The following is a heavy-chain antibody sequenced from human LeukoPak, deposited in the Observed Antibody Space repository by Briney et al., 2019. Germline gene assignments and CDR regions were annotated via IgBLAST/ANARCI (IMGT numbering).Heavy chain of an antibody. CDR3: ARGEITMVRGVIIWDYMDV. J-gene: IGHJ6*03. D-gene: IGHD3-10*01. V-gene: IGHV1-18*01. CDR1: GYTFTTYG. Sequence: ASVKVSCKASGYTFTTYGISWVRQAPGQGLELMGWISAYGGNTDYAQKFQGRVTMTTDTSTSTAYMELRSLRLDDTAVYYCARGEITMVRGVIIWDYMDVWGKGTTVTVSS. CDR2: ISAYGGNT.